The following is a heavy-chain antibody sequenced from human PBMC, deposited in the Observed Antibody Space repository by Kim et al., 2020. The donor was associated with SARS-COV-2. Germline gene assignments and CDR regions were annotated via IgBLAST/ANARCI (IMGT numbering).Heavy chain of an antibody. V-gene: IGHV4-59*08. Sequence: SETLSLTCTVSGGSISGYYWSWIRQPPGKALEWMGYVHDSGTTDYIPSLRSRLTISKDTSNKQFSLKLNSVTAADTAIYYCASSRAYITAPDYWGQGTLVTVSS. CDR2: VHDSGTT. J-gene: IGHJ4*02. CDR3: ASSRAYITAPDY. D-gene: IGHD3-16*01. CDR1: GGSISGYY.